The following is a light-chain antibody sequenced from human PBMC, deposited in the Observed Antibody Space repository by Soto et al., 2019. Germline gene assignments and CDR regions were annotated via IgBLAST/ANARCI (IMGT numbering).Light chain of an antibody. CDR1: SSDVGAYNY. CDR3: SSHAGIINVL. CDR2: EVT. Sequence: QSALTQPPSASGSPGQSVTISCTGTSSDVGAYNYVSWYQQHPGKAPKLMIYEVTKRPSGVPDRFSGSKSGNTASLTVSGLLAEDEADYYCSSHAGIINVLFGGGTKLTVL. V-gene: IGLV2-8*01. J-gene: IGLJ3*02.